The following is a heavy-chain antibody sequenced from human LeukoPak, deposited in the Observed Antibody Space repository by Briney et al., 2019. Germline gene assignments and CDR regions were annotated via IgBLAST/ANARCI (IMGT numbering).Heavy chain of an antibody. CDR2: INHSGST. J-gene: IGHJ3*02. Sequence: SETLSLTCAVYGGSFSCYYWSWIRQPPGKGLEWIGEINHSGSTNYNPSLKSRVTLSVDTSKNQFSLKLSSVTAADTAVYYCARGDAFDIWGQGTMVTVSS. CDR3: ARGDAFDI. V-gene: IGHV4-34*01. CDR1: GGSFSCYY.